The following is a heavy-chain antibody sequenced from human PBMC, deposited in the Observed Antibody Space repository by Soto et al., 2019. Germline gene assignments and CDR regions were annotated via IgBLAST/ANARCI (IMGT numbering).Heavy chain of an antibody. V-gene: IGHV1-18*01. J-gene: IGHJ3*02. CDR2: ISGYNGDT. CDR1: GYDFTNNG. CDR3: AREVLWEEGRTFDI. Sequence: QVQLVQSGAEVKKAGASVKVSCKTSGYDFTNNGISWVRQAPGQGLEWMGWISGYNGDTKYSQKLQGRVTLTTDTSTRTAYRDLRSLRPDDTAVYYCAREVLWEEGRTFDIWGKGTRVTVS. D-gene: IGHD1-26*01.